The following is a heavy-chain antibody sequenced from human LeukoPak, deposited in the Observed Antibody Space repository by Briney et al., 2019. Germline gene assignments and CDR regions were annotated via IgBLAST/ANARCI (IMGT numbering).Heavy chain of an antibody. J-gene: IGHJ4*02. Sequence: GGSLRLSCAASGFTFSNYAMSWVRQAPGEGLEWVSSISSSGDNTHHADSVKGRFTISRDNAKNTLYLQMNSLRVADAAVYYCAREGTNSSGRFFDFWGQGGLVTVSS. CDR3: AREGTNSSGRFFDF. D-gene: IGHD1-26*01. CDR2: ISSSGDNT. V-gene: IGHV3-23*01. CDR1: GFTFSNYA.